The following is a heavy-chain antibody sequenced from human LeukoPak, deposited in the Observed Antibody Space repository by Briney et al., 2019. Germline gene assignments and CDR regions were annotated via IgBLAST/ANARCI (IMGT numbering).Heavy chain of an antibody. D-gene: IGHD3-3*01. V-gene: IGHV3-7*01. CDR2: IKQDGSEK. CDR1: GFTFSSYW. CDR3: AREHYDFWSGSPYYFDY. J-gene: IGHJ4*02. Sequence: PGGSLRLSCAASGFTFSSYWMSWVRQAPGKGLEWVANIKQDGSEKYYVDSVKGRFTISRDNAKNSLYPQMNSLRAEDTAAYYCAREHYDFWSGSPYYFDYWGQGTLVTVSS.